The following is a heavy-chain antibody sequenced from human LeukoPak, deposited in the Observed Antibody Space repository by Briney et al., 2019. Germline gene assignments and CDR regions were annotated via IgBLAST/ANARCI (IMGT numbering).Heavy chain of an antibody. CDR2: MYLSGTT. V-gene: IGHV4-4*02. J-gene: IGHJ4*02. D-gene: IGHD3-22*01. CDR1: GDSINSLDL. Sequence: PSETLSLTCTVSGDSINSLDLWSWVRQPPGKGLEWIGEMYLSGTTHSNPSVKSRVTISIDKSKNQFFLNLSSVTAADTAVYYCAGLVGRYSSGLYYYYFDYWGQGALVTVSS. CDR3: AGLVGRYSSGLYYYYFDY.